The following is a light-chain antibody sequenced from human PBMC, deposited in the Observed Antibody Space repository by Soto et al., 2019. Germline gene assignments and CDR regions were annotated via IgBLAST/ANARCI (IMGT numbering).Light chain of an antibody. V-gene: IGKV3-20*01. CDR1: QSISSTY. CDR3: QQYYASSWT. CDR2: AAS. J-gene: IGKJ1*01. Sequence: EMVLTQSPGTLSLSPGERATLSCRASQSISSTYLAWYGQKPGQAPRLLIYAASSRATGIPDRFSGSGSGTDFTLTISRLETEDFAVYSCQQYYASSWTFGQGTRVEIK.